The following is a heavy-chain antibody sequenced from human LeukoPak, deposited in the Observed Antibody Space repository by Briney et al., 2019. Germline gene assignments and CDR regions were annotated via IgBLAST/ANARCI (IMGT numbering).Heavy chain of an antibody. J-gene: IGHJ4*02. V-gene: IGHV1-24*01. CDR2: FDPEDGET. CDR3: ATVYCTNGVCYIHYFDY. CDR1: GYTLTELS. Sequence: ASVRVSCKVSGYTLTELSMHWVRQAPGKGLEWMGGFDPEDGETIYAQKFQGRVTMTEDTSTDTAYMELSSLRSEDTAVYYCATVYCTNGVCYIHYFDYWGQGTLVTVSS. D-gene: IGHD2-8*01.